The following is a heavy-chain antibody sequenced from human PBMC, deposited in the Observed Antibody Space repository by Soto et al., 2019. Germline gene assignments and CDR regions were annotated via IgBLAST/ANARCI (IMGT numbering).Heavy chain of an antibody. D-gene: IGHD3-16*02. Sequence: GPLSLSCGVAEFRFRDYWMSWVRQAPGKGLEWVANIKQDESDKYYVDSVKGRFTTSRDNAKNALYLQMNSLRVEDTAIYYCAAYCYTMTCTHFHGYSWGQGTQVTVSS. J-gene: IGHJ5*02. CDR3: AAYCYTMTCTHFHGYS. V-gene: IGHV3-7*03. CDR2: IKQDESDK. CDR1: EFRFRDYW.